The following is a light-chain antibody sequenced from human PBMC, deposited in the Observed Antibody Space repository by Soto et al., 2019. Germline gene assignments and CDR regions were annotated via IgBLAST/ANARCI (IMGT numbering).Light chain of an antibody. CDR1: QSLLNSNGYNY. J-gene: IGKJ1*01. CDR3: MQALTAPPT. V-gene: IGKV2-28*01. CDR2: LGS. Sequence: DLVMTQSPLSLPVTPGEPASISCRSSQSLLNSNGYNYLDWYLQKPGQSPQLLIYLGSNRASGVPDRFSGSGSGTDFTLKISRVEAEDVVVCHCMQALTAPPTFGQGTKVEIK.